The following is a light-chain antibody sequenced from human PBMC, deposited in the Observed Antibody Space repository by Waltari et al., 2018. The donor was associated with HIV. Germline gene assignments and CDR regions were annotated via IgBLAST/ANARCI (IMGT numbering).Light chain of an antibody. CDR2: KAS. J-gene: IGKJ1*01. Sequence: DIQMTQSPSTLSASVGDRVTITCRASQTITSWLAWYQQKPGKAPNLLIYKASSLESWVPSRFSGSGSGTEFTLTISSLQPEDFATYYCQQYNNYPWTFGQGTKVEIK. CDR1: QTITSW. V-gene: IGKV1-5*03. CDR3: QQYNNYPWT.